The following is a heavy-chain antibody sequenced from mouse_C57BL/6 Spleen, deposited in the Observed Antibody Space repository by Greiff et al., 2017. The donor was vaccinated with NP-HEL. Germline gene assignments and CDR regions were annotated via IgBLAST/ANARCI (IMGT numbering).Heavy chain of an antibody. CDR2: IYPSDSET. J-gene: IGHJ1*03. CDR1: GYTFTSYW. CDR3: ARRGLGDWYFDV. Sequence: QVHVKQPGAELVRPGSSVKLSCKASGYTFTSYWMDWVKQRPGQGLEWIGNIYPSDSETHYNQKFKDKATLTVDKSSSTAYMQLSSLTSEDSAVYYCARRGLGDWYFDVWGTGTTVTVSS. V-gene: IGHV1-61*01. D-gene: IGHD4-1*01.